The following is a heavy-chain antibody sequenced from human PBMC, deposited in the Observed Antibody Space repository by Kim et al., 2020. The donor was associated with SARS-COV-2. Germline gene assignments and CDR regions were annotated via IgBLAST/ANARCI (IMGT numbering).Heavy chain of an antibody. D-gene: IGHD4-17*01. CDR3: ASLLQPHYGGNSYYYGMDV. CDR1: GYTFTSYY. J-gene: IGHJ6*02. Sequence: ASVKVSCKASGYTFTSYYMHWVRQAPGQGLEWMGIINPSGGSTSYAQKFQGRVTMTRDTSTSTVYMELSSLRSEDTAVYYCASLLQPHYGGNSYYYGMDVWGQGTTVTVSS. V-gene: IGHV1-46*01. CDR2: INPSGGST.